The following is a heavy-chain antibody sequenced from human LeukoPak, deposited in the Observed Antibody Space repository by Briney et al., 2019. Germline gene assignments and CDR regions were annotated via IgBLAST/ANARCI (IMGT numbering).Heavy chain of an antibody. CDR1: GFTFSSYW. CDR2: INGDGSST. CDR3: AKDGQQWLMGNYYGMDV. Sequence: GGSLRLSCAASGFTFSSYWMHWVRQAPGKGLVWVSRINGDGSSTNYADSVKGRFTISRDNAKNTLYLQMNSLRVEDTAVFYCAKDGQQWLMGNYYGMDVWGQGTTVTVSS. V-gene: IGHV3-74*01. D-gene: IGHD6-19*01. J-gene: IGHJ6*02.